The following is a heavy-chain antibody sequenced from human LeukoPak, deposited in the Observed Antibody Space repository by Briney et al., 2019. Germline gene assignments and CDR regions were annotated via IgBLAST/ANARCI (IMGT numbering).Heavy chain of an antibody. J-gene: IGHJ1*01. CDR2: ISGSGGST. CDR1: GFTFSSYA. V-gene: IGHV3-23*01. CDR3: AQQVVIPFAEYFQH. D-gene: IGHD3-22*01. Sequence: GGSLRLSCAASGFTFSSYAMSWVRQAPGKGREWVSAISGSGGSTYYADSVKGRFTIYRDNSKNTLYLQMNSLRAEDTAVYYCAQQVVIPFAEYFQHWGQGTLVTVSS.